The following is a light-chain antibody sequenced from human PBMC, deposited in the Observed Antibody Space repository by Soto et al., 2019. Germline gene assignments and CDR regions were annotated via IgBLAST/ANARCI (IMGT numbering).Light chain of an antibody. V-gene: IGLV2-23*03. CDR1: SSDVGSYNL. CDR3: CSYAGGSTFDVV. J-gene: IGLJ2*01. CDR2: EGS. Sequence: QSALTQPASVSGSPGQSITISCTGTSSDVGSYNLVSWYQQHPGKAPKLMIYEGSKRPSGVSNRFSCSKSGNTAALTISGLQADDEADYYCCSYAGGSTFDVVFGGGTKLTVL.